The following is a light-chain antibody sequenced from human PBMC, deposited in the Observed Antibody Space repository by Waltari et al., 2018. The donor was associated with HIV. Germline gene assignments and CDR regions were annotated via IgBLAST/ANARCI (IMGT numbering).Light chain of an antibody. CDR1: QGIRNA. Sequence: DIQRTQSPSPLSASVGDRVTITCRASQGIRNALGWYQQKPGEAPKRLIYTASTVQNGLSSRFSDSGSGTEFTLTIASLQPEDVATYYCLQHHDYPRTFGQGTKLESK. CDR2: TAS. V-gene: IGKV1-17*01. CDR3: LQHHDYPRT. J-gene: IGKJ2*01.